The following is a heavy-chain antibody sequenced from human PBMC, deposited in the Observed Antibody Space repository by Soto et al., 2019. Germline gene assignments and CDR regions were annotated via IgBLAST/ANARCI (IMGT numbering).Heavy chain of an antibody. CDR2: ISGSGGST. Sequence: GGSLRLSCAASGFTFSSYVMSWVRQAPGKGLEWVSAISGSGGSTYYADSVKGRFTISRDNSKNTLYLQMNSLRAEDTAVYYCAKDGLGSSSYYYGMDVWGQGTTVTVSS. D-gene: IGHD6-13*01. CDR3: AKDGLGSSSYYYGMDV. V-gene: IGHV3-23*01. CDR1: GFTFSSYV. J-gene: IGHJ6*02.